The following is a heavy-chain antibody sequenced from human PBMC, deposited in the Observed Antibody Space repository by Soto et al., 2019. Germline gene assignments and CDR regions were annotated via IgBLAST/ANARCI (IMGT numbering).Heavy chain of an antibody. CDR1: GGTFSSYT. V-gene: IGHV1-69*02. Sequence: QVQLVQSGAEVKKPGSSVKVSCKASGGTFSSYTISWVRQAPGQGLEWMGRIIPILGIANYAQKFQGRVTITADKSTSTAYMELSSLRSEDTAVYYCARGPWSYCSSTSCPSAFDYWGQGTLVTVSS. J-gene: IGHJ4*02. CDR2: IIPILGIA. D-gene: IGHD2-2*01. CDR3: ARGPWSYCSSTSCPSAFDY.